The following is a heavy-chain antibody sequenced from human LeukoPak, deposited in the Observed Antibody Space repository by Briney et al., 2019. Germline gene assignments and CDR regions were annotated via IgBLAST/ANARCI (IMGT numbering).Heavy chain of an antibody. CDR1: GFTYSRYR. CDR2: INSDGTTT. J-gene: IGHJ4*02. D-gene: IGHD6-13*01. V-gene: IGHV3-74*03. Sequence: GGSLTLSCAASGFTYSRYRMHWLRQAPGKGLVWVSRINSDGTTTTYADSVKGRFTISRDNAKNTLYLQINSLRVDDTAVYYCARGLHSAADGTVGYWGQGTLVTVSS. CDR3: ARGLHSAADGTVGY.